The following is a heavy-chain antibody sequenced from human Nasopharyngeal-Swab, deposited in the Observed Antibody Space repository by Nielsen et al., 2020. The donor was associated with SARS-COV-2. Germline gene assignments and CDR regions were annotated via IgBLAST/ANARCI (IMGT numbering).Heavy chain of an antibody. CDR3: VRMKNFYGLNCFDY. J-gene: IGHJ4*02. D-gene: IGHD3-10*01. V-gene: IGHV4-61*09. CDR2: IHTSGDT. Sequence: SETLSLTCAVSGSYITSGNYYWSWIRQPAGKGLELIGHIHTSGDTDYNPSLRGRDTITQNTSKNQFSLKLSSVAATDTAVYFCVRMKNFYGLNCFDYWGPGALVTVSS. CDR1: GSYITSGNYY.